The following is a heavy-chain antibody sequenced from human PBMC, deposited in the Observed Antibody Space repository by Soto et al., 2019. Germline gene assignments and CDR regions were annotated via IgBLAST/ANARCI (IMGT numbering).Heavy chain of an antibody. J-gene: IGHJ5*02. CDR1: GYSLTNND. V-gene: IGHV1-8*01. CDR3: ARMATFGSLNWFDP. D-gene: IGHD3-16*01. CDR2: MNPGSGDT. Sequence: GASVKVSCKTSGYSLTNNDVTWVRQATGQGLEWMGWMNPGSGDTGYAQKFQGRVTMTRDISIATAYMELSGLTSDDTAIYYCARMATFGSLNWFDPWGQGTLVTVS.